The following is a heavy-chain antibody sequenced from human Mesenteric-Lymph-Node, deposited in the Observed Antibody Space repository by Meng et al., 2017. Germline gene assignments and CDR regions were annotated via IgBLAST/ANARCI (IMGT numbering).Heavy chain of an antibody. CDR2: IYYSGST. CDR3: ARAYGSGSYLVYYGVDV. V-gene: IGHV4-61*01. Sequence: SETLSLTCTVSGGSVSSGSYYWSWIRQPPGKGLEWIGYIYYSGSTNYNPSLKSRVTMSVDTSKNQFSLKLTSVTAADTAVYYCARAYGSGSYLVYYGVDVWGQGTTVTVSS. D-gene: IGHD3-10*01. CDR1: GGSVSSGSYY. J-gene: IGHJ6*02.